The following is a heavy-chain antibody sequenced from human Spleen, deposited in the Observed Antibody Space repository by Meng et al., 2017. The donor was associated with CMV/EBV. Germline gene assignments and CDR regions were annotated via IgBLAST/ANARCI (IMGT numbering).Heavy chain of an antibody. CDR2: ITRSGST. J-gene: IGHJ4*02. CDR1: GAPFSGY. Sequence: QVHLQPWGAGLLKPSETLSLTCGVYGAPFSGYWSWVRQPPGKGLEWIGEITRSGSTNYNVSLKSRVTISIDTSKNQFSLKLSSVTATDTAVYYCAPGFRSWSGSYSSWGQGTLVTVSS. D-gene: IGHD1-26*01. CDR3: APGFRSWSGSYSS. V-gene: IGHV4-34*01.